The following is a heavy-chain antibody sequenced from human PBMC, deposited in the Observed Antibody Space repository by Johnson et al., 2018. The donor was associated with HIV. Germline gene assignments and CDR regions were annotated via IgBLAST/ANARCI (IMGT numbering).Heavy chain of an antibody. CDR3: ARYPIRDDAFDI. CDR1: GFISSNFW. Sequence: VQLVESGGGLVQPGGSLRLSCVASGFISSNFWLTWVRQAPGKGPEWVANIKQDGSETYYVASVKGRFTISRDNAKNSLYLQMNSLRGEDAAMYYCARYPIRDDAFDIWGQGTMVTVSS. V-gene: IGHV3-7*01. J-gene: IGHJ3*02. CDR2: IKQDGSET.